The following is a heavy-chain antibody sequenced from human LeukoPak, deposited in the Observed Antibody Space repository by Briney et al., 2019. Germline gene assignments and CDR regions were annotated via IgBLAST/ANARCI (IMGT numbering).Heavy chain of an antibody. J-gene: IGHJ3*02. CDR2: ISSSSSTI. D-gene: IGHD6-19*01. Sequence: GGSLRLSCAASGFTFSSYSMNWVRQAPGKGLEWLSYISSSSSTIYYADSVKGRFTISRDNAKNSLYLQMNSLRDEDTAVYYCARPGRGSSGWYRGAFDIWGQGTMVTVSS. V-gene: IGHV3-48*02. CDR1: GFTFSSYS. CDR3: ARPGRGSSGWYRGAFDI.